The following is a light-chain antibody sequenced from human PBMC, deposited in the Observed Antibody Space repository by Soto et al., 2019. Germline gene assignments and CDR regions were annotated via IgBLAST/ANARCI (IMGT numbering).Light chain of an antibody. CDR2: DAS. Sequence: EIVLTQSPATLSLSPGERATLSCRASQSVSSYLAWYQQKPGQAPRLLIYDASNRATGIPARFSGSGSGTDFTLTSSSLEPEDFAVYYCQQSSNWPRTFGPGTKVDIK. V-gene: IGKV3-11*01. CDR1: QSVSSY. J-gene: IGKJ3*01. CDR3: QQSSNWPRT.